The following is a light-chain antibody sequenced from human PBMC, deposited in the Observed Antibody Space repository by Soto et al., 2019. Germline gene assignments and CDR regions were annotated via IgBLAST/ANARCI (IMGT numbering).Light chain of an antibody. CDR3: QQYGSLPRT. V-gene: IGKV3-20*01. J-gene: IGKJ1*01. CDR1: QSVSSY. CDR2: GAS. Sequence: EIVLTQSPGTLSLSPGERATLSCRASQSVSSYLAGYQQNPGQAPRLLIYGASSRATGIPDRLSGSGSESDLTLTISRLEPVAVAVYYCQQYGSLPRTFGQGTKVEIK.